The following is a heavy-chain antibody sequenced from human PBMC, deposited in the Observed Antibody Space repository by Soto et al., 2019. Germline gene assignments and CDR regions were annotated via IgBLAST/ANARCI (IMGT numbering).Heavy chain of an antibody. D-gene: IGHD3-9*01. V-gene: IGHV1-18*01. J-gene: IGHJ4*02. CDR2: ISAYNGNT. CDR3: ARSQGHYDILTGYYKAVDY. CDR1: GYTFTSYG. Sequence: ASVKVSCKASGYTFTSYGISWVRQAPGQGLEWMGWISAYNGNTNYAQKLQGRVTMTTDTSTSTAYMELRSLRSDDTAVYYCARSQGHYDILTGYYKAVDYWGQGTLVTVSS.